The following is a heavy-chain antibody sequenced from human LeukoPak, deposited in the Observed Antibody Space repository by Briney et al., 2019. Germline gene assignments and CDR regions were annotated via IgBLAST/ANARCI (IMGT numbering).Heavy chain of an antibody. CDR1: NGSLGGDY. V-gene: IGHV4-34*01. CDR3: ARDLVTVTKGFDI. D-gene: IGHD4-17*01. J-gene: IGHJ3*02. Sequence: SETLSLTCAVYNGSLGGDYWSWIRQPPGKGLEWIGEINHSGYTNYNPSLKSRVTISIDTSKNQFSLKLSSVTAADTAVYYCARDLVTVTKGFDIWGQGTMVSVSS. CDR2: INHSGYT.